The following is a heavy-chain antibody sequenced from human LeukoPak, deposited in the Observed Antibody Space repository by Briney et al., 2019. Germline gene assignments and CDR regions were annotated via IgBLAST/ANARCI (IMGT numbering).Heavy chain of an antibody. D-gene: IGHD2-15*01. J-gene: IGHJ4*02. Sequence: GGSLRLSCAASGFTFSSYGMHWVRQAPGKGLEGVAFIRYDGRNKYYADSVKGRFTISRDNSKNTLYLQMNSLRAEDTAVYYCAKDDSIGPDCSGGSCYSGSFDYWGQGTLVTVSS. CDR3: AKDDSIGPDCSGGSCYSGSFDY. V-gene: IGHV3-30*02. CDR1: GFTFSSYG. CDR2: IRYDGRNK.